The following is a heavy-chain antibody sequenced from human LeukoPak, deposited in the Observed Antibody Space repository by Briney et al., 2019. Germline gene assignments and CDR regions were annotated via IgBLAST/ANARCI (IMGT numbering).Heavy chain of an antibody. CDR2: ISSSSSYI. D-gene: IGHD3-10*01. Sequence: PGGSLRLSCAASGFTFSSYSMNWVRQAPGKGLEWVSSISSSSSYIYYAGSVKGRFSISRDNSKNTLYLQMNSLRAEDTAVYYCARGDYYGSGSYSDYWGQGTLVTVSS. J-gene: IGHJ4*02. V-gene: IGHV3-21*01. CDR1: GFTFSSYS. CDR3: ARGDYYGSGSYSDY.